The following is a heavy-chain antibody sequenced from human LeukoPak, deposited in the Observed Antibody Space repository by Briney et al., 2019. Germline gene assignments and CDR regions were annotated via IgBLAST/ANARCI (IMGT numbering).Heavy chain of an antibody. CDR2: IKQDGSEK. J-gene: IGHJ4*02. Sequence: GGSLRLSCAASGFTFSRYWMTWVRQAPGKGLEWVANIKQDGSEKYHLDSVKGRFTISRDNAKNSMYLQMNSLRAEDSAVYYCARGYCSADSCSRAPDFWGQGTLVTVSS. CDR1: GFTFSRYW. CDR3: ARGYCSADSCSRAPDF. V-gene: IGHV3-7*04. D-gene: IGHD2-15*01.